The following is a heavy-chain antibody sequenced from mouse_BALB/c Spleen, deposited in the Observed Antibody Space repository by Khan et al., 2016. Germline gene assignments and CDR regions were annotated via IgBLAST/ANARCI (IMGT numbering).Heavy chain of an antibody. D-gene: IGHD1-1*01. Sequence: VQLQQSGPELVKPGASVKISCKASGYSFTGYFMNWVMQSHGKSLEWIGRINPYNGDTFYNQKFKGKATLTVDKSSSTAHMELRSLASEDSAVYYWARSYYGKGYFDVWGAGTTVTVSS. CDR2: INPYNGDT. V-gene: IGHV1-20*02. CDR3: ARSYYGKGYFDV. CDR1: GYSFTGYF. J-gene: IGHJ1*01.